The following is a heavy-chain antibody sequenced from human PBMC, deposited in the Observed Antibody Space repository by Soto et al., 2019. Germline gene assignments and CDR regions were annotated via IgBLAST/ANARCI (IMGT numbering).Heavy chain of an antibody. CDR3: AKREGNTYGLFH. D-gene: IGHD5-18*01. CDR1: GFSFSSYW. V-gene: IGHV3-74*01. Sequence: EVQLVESGGGLVQPWGSLRLSCAASGFSFSSYWIHWVRQAPGKGLVWVSRIKTDGSSTDYADSVKGRFTISRDNAKNTLYLQMNSLSAEDTAVYYCAKREGNTYGLFHWGQGTLVTVSS. CDR2: IKTDGSST. J-gene: IGHJ4*02.